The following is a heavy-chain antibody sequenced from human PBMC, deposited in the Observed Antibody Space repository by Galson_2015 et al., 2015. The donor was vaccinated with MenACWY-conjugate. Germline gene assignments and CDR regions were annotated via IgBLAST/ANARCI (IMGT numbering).Heavy chain of an antibody. CDR3: VRGSSGWRGMDI. V-gene: IGHV3-74*03. J-gene: IGHJ6*02. CDR1: GFAFRDFC. Sequence: SLRLSCAASGFAFRDFCMHWVRQAPGKGLECVSRICAGGISIMYGDSMRGRFTISRDDAENTLYLQMDSLRADDTAVYFCVRGSSGWRGMDIWGQGTTVTVSS. D-gene: IGHD6-19*01. CDR2: ICAGGISI.